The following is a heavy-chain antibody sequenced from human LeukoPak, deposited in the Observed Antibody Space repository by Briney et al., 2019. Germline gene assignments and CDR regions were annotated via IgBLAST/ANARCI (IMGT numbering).Heavy chain of an antibody. V-gene: IGHV1-69*05. CDR2: IIPIFGTA. D-gene: IGHD6-19*01. CDR1: GGTFSSYA. J-gene: IGHJ4*02. CDR3: ARGHQRAGSGLDY. Sequence: GASVKVSCKASGGTFSSYAISWVRQAPGQGLEWMGGIIPIFGTANYAQKRQGRVTITTDESTSTAYMELSSLRSEDTAVYYCARGHQRAGSGLDYWGQGTLVTVSS.